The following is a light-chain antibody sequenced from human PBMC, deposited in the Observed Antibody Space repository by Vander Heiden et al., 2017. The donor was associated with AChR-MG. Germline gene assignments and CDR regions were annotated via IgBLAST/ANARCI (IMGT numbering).Light chain of an antibody. V-gene: IGLV1-47*02. CDR3: AAWDDSLSGPL. Sequence: QSVLTQPPSASGTPGQRVTISCSGSSSNIGSNYVYWYQQLPGTAPKLLIVSNNQRPSGVPDRFSGSKSGTSASLEISGLRSEDEADDYCAAWDDSLSGPLFGGGTKLTVL. CDR1: SSNIGSNY. J-gene: IGLJ2*01. CDR2: SNN.